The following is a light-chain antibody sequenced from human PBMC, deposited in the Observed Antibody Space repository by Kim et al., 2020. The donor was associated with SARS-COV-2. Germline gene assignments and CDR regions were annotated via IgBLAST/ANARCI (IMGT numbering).Light chain of an antibody. V-gene: IGLV3-21*04. CDR1: KIGRKS. Sequence: AQGKTGRITCGGNKIGRKSVHWYQPKPGQAPVLVIYYDSDRPSGIPERFSGSNSGNTATLTISRVEAGDEADYYCQVWDSSSDHPVFGGGTQLTVL. J-gene: IGLJ3*02. CDR3: QVWDSSSDHPV. CDR2: YDS.